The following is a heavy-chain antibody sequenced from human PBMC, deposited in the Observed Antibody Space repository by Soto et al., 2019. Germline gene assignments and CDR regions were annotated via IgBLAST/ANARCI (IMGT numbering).Heavy chain of an antibody. CDR3: ARRQSGYGDYYFDY. J-gene: IGHJ4*02. D-gene: IGHD4-17*01. CDR2: IYYSGST. CDR1: GGSISSYY. V-gene: IGHV4-59*08. Sequence: PSETLSLTCTVSGGSISSYYWSWIRQPPGKGLEWIGYIYYSGSTNYNPSLKSRVTISVDTSKNQFSLKLSSVTAADTAVYYCARRQSGYGDYYFDYWGQGTLVTVSS.